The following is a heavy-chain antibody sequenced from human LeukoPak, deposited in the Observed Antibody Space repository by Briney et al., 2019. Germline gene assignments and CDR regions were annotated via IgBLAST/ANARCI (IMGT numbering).Heavy chain of an antibody. J-gene: IGHJ4*02. D-gene: IGHD4-23*01. CDR3: VKDSGGNSDY. CDR2: INEDGRVT. V-gene: IGHV3-74*01. CDR1: RFNVNNYW. Sequence: GGSLRLSCAASRFNVNNYWMHWVRQAPGKGLVWVSRINEDGRVTSYAGSVRGRFTISRDSVENTLHLQMNSLRAEDTAVYYCVKDSGGNSDYWGQGILVTVSS.